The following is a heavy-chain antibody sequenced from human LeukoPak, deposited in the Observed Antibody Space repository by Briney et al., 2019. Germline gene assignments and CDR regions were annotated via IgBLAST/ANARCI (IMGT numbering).Heavy chain of an antibody. Sequence: PGGSLRLSCAASGFSFSSYWMSWVRQAPGKGLEWVANIKGDGNGNNYVDSVKGRFTISRDNAKNSLYLQMDSLRAEDTAVYYCARESWSSLTWGQGTLVTVSS. CDR1: GFSFSSYW. CDR3: ARESWSSLT. V-gene: IGHV3-7*01. CDR2: IKGDGNGN. D-gene: IGHD2-2*01. J-gene: IGHJ5*02.